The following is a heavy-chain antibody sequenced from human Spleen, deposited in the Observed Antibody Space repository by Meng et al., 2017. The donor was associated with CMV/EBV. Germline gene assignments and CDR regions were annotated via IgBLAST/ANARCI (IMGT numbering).Heavy chain of an antibody. CDR3: AKDYMWGLDY. CDR2: ISGSGGST. Sequence: GESLKISCAASGFTFSSYAMSWVRQAPGKGLEWVSAISGSGGSTYYADSVRGRFTISKDNSKNTFDVQMTSLKSEDTAVYYCAKDYMWGLDYWGQGALVTVSS. D-gene: IGHD3-16*01. J-gene: IGHJ4*02. V-gene: IGHV3-23*01. CDR1: GFTFSSYA.